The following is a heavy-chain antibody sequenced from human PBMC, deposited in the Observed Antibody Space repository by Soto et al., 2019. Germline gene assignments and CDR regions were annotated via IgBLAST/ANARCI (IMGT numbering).Heavy chain of an antibody. CDR1: GGSISSSSYY. CDR3: ARPSGSGSFRYYYYMYV. D-gene: IGHD3-10*01. J-gene: IGHJ6*03. CDR2: IHSSGTT. V-gene: IGHV4-39*01. Sequence: PSETLSLTCTVSGGSISSSSYYWGWIRQTPGKGLEWIGSIHSSGTTYYNPSLKSRVTISIDTSKNQFSLKLSSVTAADTAVYYCARPSGSGSFRYYYYMYVWGKGTTVTVSS.